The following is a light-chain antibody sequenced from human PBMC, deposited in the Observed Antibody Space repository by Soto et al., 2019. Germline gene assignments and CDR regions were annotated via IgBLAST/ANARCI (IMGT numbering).Light chain of an antibody. CDR1: QSVSSSY. CDR3: QQYNNWPLT. CDR2: SIS. J-gene: IGKJ4*01. V-gene: IGKV3-20*01. Sequence: EIVLTQSPGTLSLSPGERATLSCRASQSVSSSYLAWYQQKPGQAPRLLIYSISSRATGIPDRFSGSGSGTDFTLTISRLEPEDFALYYCQQYNNWPLTFGGGTKVDIK.